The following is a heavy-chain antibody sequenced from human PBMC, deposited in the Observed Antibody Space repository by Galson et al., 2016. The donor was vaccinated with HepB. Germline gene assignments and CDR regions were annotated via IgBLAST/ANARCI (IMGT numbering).Heavy chain of an antibody. J-gene: IGHJ2*01. CDR1: GFTFDNYT. CDR3: ARSLGWYFDV. D-gene: IGHD6-6*01. CDR2: VSHSSTYV. Sequence: SLRLSCAASGFTFDNYTMNWLRRAPGKGLEWVSSVSHSSTYVYYADSVEGRFTISRDNAKNSLYLEMNSLRVEDTAVFYCARSLGWYFDVWGRGTLVTVSS. V-gene: IGHV3-21*01.